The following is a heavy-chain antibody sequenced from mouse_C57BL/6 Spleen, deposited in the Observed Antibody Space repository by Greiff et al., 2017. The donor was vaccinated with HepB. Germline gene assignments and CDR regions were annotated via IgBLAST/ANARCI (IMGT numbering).Heavy chain of an antibody. CDR2: IYPGDGDT. Sequence: VQLQQSGAELVKPGASVKISCKASGYAFSSYWMNWVKQRPGKGLEWIGQIYPGDGDTNYNGKFKGKATLTADKSSSTAYRQLSSLTSEDSAVYFCARSDYYGSSYPYYFDYWGQGTTLTVSS. J-gene: IGHJ2*01. CDR3: ARSDYYGSSYPYYFDY. CDR1: GYAFSSYW. V-gene: IGHV1-80*01. D-gene: IGHD1-1*01.